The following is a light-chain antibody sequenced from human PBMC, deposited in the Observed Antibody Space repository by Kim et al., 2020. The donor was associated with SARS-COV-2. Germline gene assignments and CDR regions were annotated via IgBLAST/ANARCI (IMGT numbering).Light chain of an antibody. CDR1: QRANSN. J-gene: IGKJ4*01. CDR3: QQYDKWPLT. V-gene: IGKV3-15*01. Sequence: LSPGERATLACRASQRANSNLAWYQQKPGQAPRLLIYDASIRATDIPARFSGSGSGTHFTRTSSCLQSEDFAVYYCQQYDKWPLTFGGGTKVEIK. CDR2: DAS.